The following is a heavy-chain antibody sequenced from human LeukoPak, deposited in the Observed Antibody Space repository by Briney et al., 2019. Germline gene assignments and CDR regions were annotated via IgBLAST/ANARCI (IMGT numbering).Heavy chain of an antibody. CDR2: IIPILGIA. Sequence: SVKVSCKASGGTFSSYAISWVRQAPGQGLEWMGRIIPILGIANYAQKFQGRVTITADKSTSTAYMELSSLRSEDTAVYYCATEGHFTMVRGAFDYWGQGTLVTVSS. D-gene: IGHD3-10*01. V-gene: IGHV1-69*04. J-gene: IGHJ4*02. CDR3: ATEGHFTMVRGAFDY. CDR1: GGTFSSYA.